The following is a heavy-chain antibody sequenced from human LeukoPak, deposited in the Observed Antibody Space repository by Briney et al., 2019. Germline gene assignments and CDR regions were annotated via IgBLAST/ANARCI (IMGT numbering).Heavy chain of an antibody. Sequence: SETLSLTCTVSGGSISSFYWSWVRQSAGKGLEWIGRVDTSGATHYNPSLGGRVTMSLDMSKNQFSLNVRSVTVADTAVYYCARGLGGASYYMDVWGKGTTVTVSS. CDR1: GGSISSFY. CDR2: VDTSGAT. J-gene: IGHJ6*03. D-gene: IGHD3-16*01. CDR3: ARGLGGASYYMDV. V-gene: IGHV4-4*07.